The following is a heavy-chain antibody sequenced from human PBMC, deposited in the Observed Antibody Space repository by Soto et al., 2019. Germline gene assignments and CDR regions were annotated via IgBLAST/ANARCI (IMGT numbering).Heavy chain of an antibody. CDR3: VSRLGYGYAMDV. Sequence: PSETLSLTCTVSGGSISSGGYSWTWIRQHPGKGLEWIGYIYYSGSTYYKPSLKSRVTISVDTSKNQLSLKLSSVTAADTAVYYCVSRLGYGYAMDVWGQGTTVTVSS. J-gene: IGHJ6*02. D-gene: IGHD5-12*01. CDR1: GGSISSGGYS. CDR2: IYYSGST. V-gene: IGHV4-31*03.